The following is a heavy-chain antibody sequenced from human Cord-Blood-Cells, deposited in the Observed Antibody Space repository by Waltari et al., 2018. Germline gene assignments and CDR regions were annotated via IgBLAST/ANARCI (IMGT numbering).Heavy chain of an antibody. J-gene: IGHJ3*02. Sequence: QVHLVQSAAEVKKHGASVTVSSQASGYTFTSYGISWAPQAPGQGLEWRGWISTYNGYSNYAQKRQGRVTMTTDTSTSKAYMELRSLRSDDTAVYYCARDYPLGWFGGIPIGHAFDIWGQGTMVTVSS. V-gene: IGHV1-18*04. D-gene: IGHD3-10*01. CDR3: ARDYPLGWFGGIPIGHAFDI. CDR2: ISTYNGYS. CDR1: GYTFTSYG.